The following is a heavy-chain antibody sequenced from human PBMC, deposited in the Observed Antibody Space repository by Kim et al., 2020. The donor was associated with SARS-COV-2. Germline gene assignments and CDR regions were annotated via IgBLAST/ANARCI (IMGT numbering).Heavy chain of an antibody. V-gene: IGHV3-53*04. CDR3: ARGSGRSWGKYYYGMDD. CDR2: ICSSGST. J-gene: IGHJ6*01. CDR1: GFTFSSNN. Sequence: GGSLRLSCAASGFTFSSNNMSWVRQAPGKGLEWVSSICSSGSTYYDASLKSGFTITTHNSKKKLYLQMINRIAEDTAVEYCARGSGRSWGKYYYGMDDGG. D-gene: IGHD3-10*01.